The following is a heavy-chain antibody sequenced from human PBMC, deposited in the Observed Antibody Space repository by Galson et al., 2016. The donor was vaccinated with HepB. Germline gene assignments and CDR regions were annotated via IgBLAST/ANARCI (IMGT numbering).Heavy chain of an antibody. CDR1: DGSISGSNYS. CDR2: IHTSGRT. V-gene: IGHV4-61*02. CDR3: ARESPWEVVIDYYYYYMDV. J-gene: IGHJ6*03. Sequence: TLSLTCTVSDGSISGSNYSWNWIRQPAGKGLEWIGRIHTSGRTDHNPSLESRVTISVGPSKNQFSLKLTTVTAADTAVYYCARESPWEVVIDYYYYYMDVWGKGIPGHRLF. D-gene: IGHD1-26*01.